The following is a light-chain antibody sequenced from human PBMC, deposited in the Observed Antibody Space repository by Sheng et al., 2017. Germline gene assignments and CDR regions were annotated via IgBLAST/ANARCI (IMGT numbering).Light chain of an antibody. CDR2: KAS. J-gene: IGKJ2*01. Sequence: DIQMTQSPSTLSASVGDRVTITCRASQSISSWLAWYQQKPGKAPKLLIYKASSLESGVPSRFSGSGSGTEFTLTISSLQPDDFATYYCQQSHSAPNTFGQGTKVEIK. V-gene: IGKV1-5*03. CDR3: QQSHSAPNT. CDR1: QSISSW.